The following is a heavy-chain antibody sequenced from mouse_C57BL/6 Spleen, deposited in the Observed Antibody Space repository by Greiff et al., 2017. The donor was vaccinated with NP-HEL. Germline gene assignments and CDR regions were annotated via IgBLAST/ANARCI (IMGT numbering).Heavy chain of an antibody. Sequence: VQLQESGAELVKPGASVKISCKASGYAFSSYWMNWVKQRPGKGLEWIGQIYPGDGDTNYNGKFKGKATLTAGKSSSTAYMQLSSLTSEDSAVYFCARERVLELYFDVWGTGTTVTVSS. CDR1: GYAFSSYW. CDR3: ARERVLELYFDV. D-gene: IGHD1-1*01. V-gene: IGHV1-80*01. CDR2: IYPGDGDT. J-gene: IGHJ1*03.